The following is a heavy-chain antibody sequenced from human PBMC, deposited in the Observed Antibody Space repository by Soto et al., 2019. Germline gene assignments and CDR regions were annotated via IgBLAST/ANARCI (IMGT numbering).Heavy chain of an antibody. Sequence: GGSLRLSCAASGFTFSGSAMHWVRQASGKGLEWVGRIRSKANSYATAYAASVKGRFTISRDDSKNTVYLQMGSLRPEDMAVYYCARRARPDFYYMDVWGKGTTVTVSS. D-gene: IGHD6-6*01. CDR2: IRSKANSYAT. CDR1: GFTFSGSA. J-gene: IGHJ6*03. V-gene: IGHV3-73*01. CDR3: ARRARPDFYYMDV.